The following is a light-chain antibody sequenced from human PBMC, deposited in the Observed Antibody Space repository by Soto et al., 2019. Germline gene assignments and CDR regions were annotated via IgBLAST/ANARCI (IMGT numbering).Light chain of an antibody. J-gene: IGKJ1*01. Sequence: EIVLTQSPATLSLSPGKISTLSCRASQSVSSYLAWYQQKPVQAPRLLIHDASNRATGIPASFSGSGSATDFTLPISSLQTQDFAAYYCQQRSNWPPWTFGQGTQVDIK. CDR3: QQRSNWPPWT. CDR1: QSVSSY. CDR2: DAS. V-gene: IGKV3-11*01.